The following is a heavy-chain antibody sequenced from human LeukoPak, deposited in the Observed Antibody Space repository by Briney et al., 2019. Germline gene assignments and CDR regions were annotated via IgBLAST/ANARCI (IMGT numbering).Heavy chain of an antibody. CDR1: GFTFSTYT. V-gene: IGHV3-21*01. CDR3: ARDPESSSFDL. D-gene: IGHD6-13*01. J-gene: IGHJ4*02. CDR2: IRSSSSYM. Sequence: GGSLRLSCAASGFTFSTYTMNWVRQAPGKGLEWVSSIRSSSSYMFYADSVKGRFTISRDNAKNSLYLQMNSLRADDTAVYYCARDPESSSFDLWGRGALVTVSS.